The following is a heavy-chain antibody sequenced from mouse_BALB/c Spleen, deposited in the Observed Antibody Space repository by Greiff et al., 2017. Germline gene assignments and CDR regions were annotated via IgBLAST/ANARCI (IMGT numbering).Heavy chain of an antibody. CDR2: ISDGGSYT. CDR3: ARGPRQAAY. J-gene: IGHJ3*01. Sequence: EVQVVESGGGLVKPGGSLKLSCAASGFTFSDYYMYWVRQTPEKRLEWVATISDGGSYTYYPDSVKGRFTISRDNAKNNLYLQMSSLKSEDTAMYFCARGPRQAAYWGQGTLVTVSA. V-gene: IGHV5-4*02. CDR1: GFTFSDYY.